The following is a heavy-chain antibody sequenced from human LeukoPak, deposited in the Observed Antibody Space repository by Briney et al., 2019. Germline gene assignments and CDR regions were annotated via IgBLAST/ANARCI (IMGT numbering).Heavy chain of an antibody. V-gene: IGHV4-61*02. J-gene: IGHJ3*02. CDR2: ISSSGST. CDR3: ARGPYSYDSSGAFDI. D-gene: IGHD3-22*01. CDR1: GDSISSGDYY. Sequence: SETLSLTCTVSGDSISSGDYYWSWIRQPAGKGLEWIGRISSSGSTNYSPSLKSRVTISVDTSKNQFSLKLSSVTAADTAVYFCARGPYSYDSSGAFDIWGQGTMVTVSS.